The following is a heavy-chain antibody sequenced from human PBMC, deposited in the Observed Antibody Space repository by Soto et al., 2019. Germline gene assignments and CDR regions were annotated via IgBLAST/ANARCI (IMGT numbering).Heavy chain of an antibody. CDR1: GGSISSSSYY. CDR3: ARPLTVPIAFDI. CDR2: IYYSGST. D-gene: IGHD2-8*01. Sequence: SETLSLTCTVSGGSISSSSYYLGWIRQPPGKGLEWIGSIYYSGSTYYNPSLKSRVTISVDTSKNQFSLKLSSVTAADTAVYYCARPLTVPIAFDIWGQGTMVTVSS. V-gene: IGHV4-39*01. J-gene: IGHJ3*02.